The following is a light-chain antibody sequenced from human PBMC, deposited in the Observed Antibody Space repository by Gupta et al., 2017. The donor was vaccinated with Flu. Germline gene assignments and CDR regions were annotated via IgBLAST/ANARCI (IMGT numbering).Light chain of an antibody. V-gene: IGKV2-28*01. CDR2: LGS. J-gene: IGKJ3*01. CDR3: MQARQTPFT. CDR1: QSPLHSNGYNY. Sequence: DIVMTQSPLSLPVTPGEPASISCRSSQSPLHSNGYNYLDWYLQKPGQSPQLLIYLGSNRASGVPDRFSGSGSGTDFTLKIGRVEAEDVGVDYCMQARQTPFTFGPGTKVEIK.